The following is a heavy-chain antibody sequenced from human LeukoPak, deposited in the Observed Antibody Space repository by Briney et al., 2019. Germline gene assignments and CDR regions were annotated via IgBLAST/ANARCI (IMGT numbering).Heavy chain of an antibody. V-gene: IGHV1-18*01. CDR3: ARNRVYDSSGYYPLAAFDI. D-gene: IGHD3-22*01. Sequence: ASVKVSCKASGYTFTSYGISWVRQAPGRGLEWMGWISAYNGNTNYAQKLQGRVTMTTDTSTSTAYMELSSLRSEDTAVYYCARNRVYDSSGYYPLAAFDIWGQGTMVTVSS. J-gene: IGHJ3*02. CDR1: GYTFTSYG. CDR2: ISAYNGNT.